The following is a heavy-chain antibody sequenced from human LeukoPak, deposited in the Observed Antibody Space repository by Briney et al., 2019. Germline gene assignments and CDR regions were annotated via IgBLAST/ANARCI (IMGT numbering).Heavy chain of an antibody. V-gene: IGHV4-38-2*01. Sequence: PSETLSLTCAVSGYSISSGYYWGWIRQPPGKGLEWIGSIYHSGSTYYNPSLKSRVTISVDTSKNQFSLKLSSVTAADTAVYYCARYIWDYYYGSGSSAGWFDPWGQGALVTVS. D-gene: IGHD3-10*01. CDR2: IYHSGST. CDR1: GYSISSGYY. J-gene: IGHJ5*02. CDR3: ARYIWDYYYGSGSSAGWFDP.